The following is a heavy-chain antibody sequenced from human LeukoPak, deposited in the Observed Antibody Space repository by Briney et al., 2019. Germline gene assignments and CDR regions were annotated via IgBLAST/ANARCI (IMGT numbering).Heavy chain of an antibody. D-gene: IGHD6-13*01. V-gene: IGHV3-23*01. CDR3: ARDLDSSSWYRLDYYYGMDV. Sequence: GGSLRLSCAASGFTFSSYAMSWVRQAPGKGLEWVSAISGSGGSTYYADSVKGRFTISRDNAKNSLYLQMNSLRAEDTAVYYCARDLDSSSWYRLDYYYGMDVWGQGTTVTVSS. CDR1: GFTFSSYA. J-gene: IGHJ6*02. CDR2: ISGSGGST.